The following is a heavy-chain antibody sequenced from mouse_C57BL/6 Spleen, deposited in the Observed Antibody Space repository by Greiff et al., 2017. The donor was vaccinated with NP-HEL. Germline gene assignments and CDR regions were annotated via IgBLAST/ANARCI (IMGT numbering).Heavy chain of an antibody. CDR1: GYTFTDYY. CDR2: INPYNGGT. J-gene: IGHJ2*01. D-gene: IGHD4-1*01. V-gene: IGHV1-19*01. CDR3: ARRLTGTAYFDY. Sequence: EVQLQQSGPVLVKPGASVKMSCKASGYTFTDYYMNWVKQSHGKSLEWIGVINPYNGGTSYNQKFKGKATLTVDKSSSTAYMELNSLTSEDSAVYYCARRLTGTAYFDYWGQGTTLTVSS.